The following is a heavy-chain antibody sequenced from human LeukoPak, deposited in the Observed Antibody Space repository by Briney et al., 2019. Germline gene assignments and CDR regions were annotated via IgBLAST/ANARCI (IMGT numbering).Heavy chain of an antibody. D-gene: IGHD4-17*01. V-gene: IGHV4-4*07. CDR3: ARGSDYYGFDI. CDR1: GGSISIYY. Sequence: SETLSLTCTVSGGSISIYYWSWIRQPAGKGLEWIGRIYTSGSTNYNPSLKSRVTMSVDTSRNQFSLKLSSVTAADTAVYYCARGSDYYGFDIWGPGTMVTVSS. CDR2: IYTSGST. J-gene: IGHJ3*02.